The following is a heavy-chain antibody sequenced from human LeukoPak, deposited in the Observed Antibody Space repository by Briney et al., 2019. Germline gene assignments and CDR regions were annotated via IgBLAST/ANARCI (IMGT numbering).Heavy chain of an antibody. CDR1: GGSISSNSYY. J-gene: IGHJ4*02. Sequence: PSETLSLTCTVSGGSISSNSYYWGWVRQPPGKGLEWVAIMYRGGLTYYAESVKGRFSLSRDNIKNRLFLQMNSLRGEDTAIYYCVRGPDYFDYWGQGTLVTVSS. CDR3: VRGPDYFDY. V-gene: IGHV3-53*01. CDR2: MYRGGLT.